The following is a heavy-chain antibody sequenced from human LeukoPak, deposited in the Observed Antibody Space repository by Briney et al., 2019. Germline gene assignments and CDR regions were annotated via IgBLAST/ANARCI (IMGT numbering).Heavy chain of an antibody. CDR1: GFTFSSYA. CDR3: ARSEYYYDSSSYYPYGMDV. V-gene: IGHV3-30-3*01. D-gene: IGHD3-22*01. CDR2: ISYDGINK. Sequence: GGSLRLSCAASGFTFSSYAMHWVRQAPGKGLEWVAVISYDGINKYYADSVKGRFTISRDNSKNTLYLQMNSLRAEDTAVYFCARSEYYYDSSSYYPYGMDVWGQGTTVTVSS. J-gene: IGHJ6*02.